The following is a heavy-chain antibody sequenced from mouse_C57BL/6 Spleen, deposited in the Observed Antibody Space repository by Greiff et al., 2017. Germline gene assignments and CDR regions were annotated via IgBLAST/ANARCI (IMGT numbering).Heavy chain of an antibody. Sequence: EVQLVESGGGLVKPGGSLKLSCAASGFTFTDYGMHWVRQAPEKGLEWVAYISSGSSTINYADTFKGRFTISRDNAKNTLFLQMTSLRSEDTAMYYCAKVGDGSSPFAYWGQGTLVTVSA. D-gene: IGHD1-1*01. J-gene: IGHJ3*01. CDR1: GFTFTDYG. CDR2: ISSGSSTI. CDR3: AKVGDGSSPFAY. V-gene: IGHV5-17*01.